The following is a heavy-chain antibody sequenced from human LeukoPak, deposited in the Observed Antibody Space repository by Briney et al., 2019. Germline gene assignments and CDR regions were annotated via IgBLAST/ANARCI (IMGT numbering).Heavy chain of an antibody. CDR1: GGSISSSSYY. CDR3: ARHRTDYYDGSGTYYYFDY. Sequence: PSETLSLTCTVSGGSISSSSYYWGWIRQPPGKGLECIGSIYYSGSTYYNPSLKSRVTISVDTSKNQFSLKLSSVTDADTAVYYCARHRTDYYDGSGTYYYFDYWGQGTLVTVSS. J-gene: IGHJ4*02. D-gene: IGHD3-22*01. V-gene: IGHV4-39*01. CDR2: IYYSGST.